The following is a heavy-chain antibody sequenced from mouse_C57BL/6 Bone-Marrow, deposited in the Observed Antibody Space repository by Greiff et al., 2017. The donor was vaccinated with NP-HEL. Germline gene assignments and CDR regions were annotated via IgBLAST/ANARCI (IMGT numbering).Heavy chain of an antibody. CDR1: GYTFTNYW. CDR3: ARGGIYYDYDVAWYFDV. V-gene: IGHV1-63*01. CDR2: IYPGGGYT. J-gene: IGHJ1*03. Sequence: VQLQQSGAELVRPGTSVKMSCKASGYTFTNYWIGWAKQRPGHGLEWIGDIYPGGGYTNYNEKFKGKATLTADKSSSTAYMQFSSLTSEDSVIYYCARGGIYYDYDVAWYFDVWGTGTTVTVSS. D-gene: IGHD2-4*01.